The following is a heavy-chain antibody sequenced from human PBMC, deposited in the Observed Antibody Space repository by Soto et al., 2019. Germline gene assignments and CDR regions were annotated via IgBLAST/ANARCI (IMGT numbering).Heavy chain of an antibody. J-gene: IGHJ4*02. Sequence: QVQLQQWGAGLLKPSETLSLTCAVYGGSFSDYFWVWIRQPPGKGLEWIGEVNHSGGTSFNPSLKSRVSVSVDTSKNQFSLKLSSVTAADTAVYYCARGWAVAGILDYWGQGTLVTVSS. CDR1: GGSFSDYF. CDR3: ARGWAVAGILDY. CDR2: VNHSGGT. D-gene: IGHD6-19*01. V-gene: IGHV4-34*01.